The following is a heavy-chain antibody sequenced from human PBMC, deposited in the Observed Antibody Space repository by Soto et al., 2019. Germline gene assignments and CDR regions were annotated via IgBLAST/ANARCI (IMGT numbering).Heavy chain of an antibody. J-gene: IGHJ4*02. CDR2: IYYSGST. D-gene: IGHD3-16*02. V-gene: IGHV4-30-4*01. Sequence: PSETLSLTCTVSGGSISSGDYYWSWIRQPPGKGLEWIGYIYYSGSTNYNPSLMGRVTISVDTSKNQFSLKLSSVTAADTAVYYCARRVDYVWGSYRYSPYFDYWGQGTLVTVSS. CDR1: GGSISSGDYY. CDR3: ARRVDYVWGSYRYSPYFDY.